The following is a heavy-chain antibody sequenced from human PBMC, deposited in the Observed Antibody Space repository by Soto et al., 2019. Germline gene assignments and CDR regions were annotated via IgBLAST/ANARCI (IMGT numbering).Heavy chain of an antibody. CDR2: INPNSGAT. CDR3: ARSLKRADAFDI. Sequence: ASVKVSCKASGYTFTDYYMHWVRQAPGQGLEWMGWINPNSGATNYAQKFQGRITMTRDTSITTAYMEMSRLRSDDTADTPIYYCARSLKRADAFDIWGQGTMVTVSS. J-gene: IGHJ3*02. V-gene: IGHV1-2*02. CDR1: GYTFTDYY.